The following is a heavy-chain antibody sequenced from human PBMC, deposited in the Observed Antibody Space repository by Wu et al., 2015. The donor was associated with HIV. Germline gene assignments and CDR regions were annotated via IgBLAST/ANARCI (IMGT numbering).Heavy chain of an antibody. J-gene: IGHJ6*02. V-gene: IGHV1-18*01. CDR3: ARGPVMRGQYYYYGMDV. CDR1: GYTFNRYG. D-gene: IGHD2-8*01. CDR2: ISAYNGNT. Sequence: QVQLVQSGAEVKKPGASVKVSCKASGYTFNRYGISWVRQAPGQGLEWMGWISAYNGNTNYAQKLQGRVTMTTDTSTSTAYMELRSLRSDDTAVYYCARGPVMRGQYYYYGMDVWGQGTTVTVSS.